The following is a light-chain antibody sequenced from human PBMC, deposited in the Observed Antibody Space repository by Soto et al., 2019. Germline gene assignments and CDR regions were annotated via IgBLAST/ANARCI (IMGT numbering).Light chain of an antibody. V-gene: IGKV1-5*01. CDR1: QSISSW. CDR3: QQYNSDSST. CDR2: DAS. J-gene: IGKJ2*01. Sequence: DIQMTQSPSTLSASVGDRVTITCRASQSISSWLAWYQQKPGKAPKLLIYDASSLESGVPSRFSGSGSGTEFTLTISSLQPEDVATYDCQQYNSDSSTFGQGTKLEIK.